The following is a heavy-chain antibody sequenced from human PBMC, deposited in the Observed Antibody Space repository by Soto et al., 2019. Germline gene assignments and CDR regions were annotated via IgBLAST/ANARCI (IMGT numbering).Heavy chain of an antibody. CDR3: AKAYYDSSGFYYASDY. CDR2: IWYDGSNK. CDR1: GFTFSSHG. V-gene: IGHV3-30*02. Sequence: PGGSLRLSCAASGFTFSSHGIHWVRQAPGKGLEWVAFIWYDGSNKYYADSVKGRFTISRDNSKNTLYLQMNSLRAEDTAVYYCAKAYYDSSGFYYASDYWGQGALVTVSS. J-gene: IGHJ4*02. D-gene: IGHD3-22*01.